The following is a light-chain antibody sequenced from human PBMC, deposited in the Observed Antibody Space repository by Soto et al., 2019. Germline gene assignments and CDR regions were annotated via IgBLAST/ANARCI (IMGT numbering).Light chain of an antibody. CDR3: QHYNSYSEA. CDR2: KAS. Sequence: DIQMTQSPSTLSGSVGDRVTITCRASQTISSWLALYQQKPGKAPKLLIYKASTLKSGVPSRFSGSGSGTELTLTISSLQPDDFATYYCQHYNSYSEAFGQGTKVDIK. CDR1: QTISSW. J-gene: IGKJ1*01. V-gene: IGKV1-5*03.